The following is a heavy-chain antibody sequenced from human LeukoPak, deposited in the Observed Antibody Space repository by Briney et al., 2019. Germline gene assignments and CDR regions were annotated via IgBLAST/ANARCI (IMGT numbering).Heavy chain of an antibody. CDR2: IYYSGGT. D-gene: IGHD1-26*01. Sequence: SETLSLTCTVSGGSISSHYWSWIRQPPGKGLEWIGYIYYSGGTNYNPSLKSRVTISVDTSKNQFSLKLSSVTAADTAVYYCARVPVGATNYYYYYMDVWGKGTTVTVSS. CDR3: ARVPVGATNYYYYYMDV. J-gene: IGHJ6*03. V-gene: IGHV4-59*11. CDR1: GGSISSHY.